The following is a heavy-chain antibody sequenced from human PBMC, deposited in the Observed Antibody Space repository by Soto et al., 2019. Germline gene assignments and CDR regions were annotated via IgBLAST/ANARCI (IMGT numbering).Heavy chain of an antibody. V-gene: IGHV3-33*01. CDR2: IWYDGSNK. CDR1: GFTFSSYG. D-gene: IGHD6-19*01. J-gene: IGHJ4*02. Sequence: GGSLRLSCAASGFTFSSYGMHWVRQAPGKGLEWVAVIWYDGSNKYYADSVKGRFTISRDNSKNTLYLQMNSLRAEDTAVYYCARGVYSGWFYFDYWGQGTLVTVSS. CDR3: ARGVYSGWFYFDY.